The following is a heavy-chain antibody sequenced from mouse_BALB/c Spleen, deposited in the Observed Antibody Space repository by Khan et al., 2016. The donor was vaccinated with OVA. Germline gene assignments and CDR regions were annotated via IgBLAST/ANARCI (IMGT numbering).Heavy chain of an antibody. D-gene: IGHD1-1*01. CDR2: IFPGNNDT. Sequence: VQLQQSGTVLARPGASVKLSCKASGYTFTSYWMHWVKQRPGQGLEWIGGIFPGNNDTNYNQKIKDRAKLTAVTSASTANMELNSLTNEDSAVYYCTRAGYGACAYWGQGTLVTVSA. CDR1: GYTFTSYW. J-gene: IGHJ3*01. CDR3: TRAGYGACAY. V-gene: IGHV1-5*01.